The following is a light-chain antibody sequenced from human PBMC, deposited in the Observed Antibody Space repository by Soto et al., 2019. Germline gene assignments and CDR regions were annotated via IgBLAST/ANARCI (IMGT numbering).Light chain of an antibody. CDR3: QQRSIWPPAFT. CDR1: QSVSNF. CDR2: DAS. J-gene: IGKJ4*01. Sequence: EMVLTQSPATLSLSPGERATLSCRASQSVSNFLAWYQQKPGQAPRLLIYDASNSATGIPARFSGSGSGTDFTLTINSLEPEDFAVYYCQQRSIWPPAFTFGGGTKVEIK. V-gene: IGKV3-11*01.